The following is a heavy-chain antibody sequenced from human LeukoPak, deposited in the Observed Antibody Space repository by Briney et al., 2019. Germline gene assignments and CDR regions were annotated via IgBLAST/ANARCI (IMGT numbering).Heavy chain of an antibody. CDR3: ARRKFSSSWSPNEFYLDY. V-gene: IGHV3-11*01. J-gene: IGHJ4*02. D-gene: IGHD6-13*01. CDR2: ISSDASII. CDR1: GFTFSDYY. Sequence: GGSLRLSCEAAGFTFSDYYMSWIRQAPGKGLEWVSYISSDASIIYYAHSVKRRFTISRDNAENSLYLQMNSLRDEDLAVYYCARRKFSSSWSPNEFYLDYWGQGTLVTVYS.